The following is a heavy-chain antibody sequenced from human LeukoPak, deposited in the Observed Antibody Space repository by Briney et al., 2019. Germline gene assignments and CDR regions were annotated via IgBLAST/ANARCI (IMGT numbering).Heavy chain of an antibody. Sequence: ASVKVSCKASGYTFTSYGISWVRQAPGQGLEWMGWINTNTGNPTYAQGFTGRFVFSLDTSVSTAYLQISSLKAEDTAVYYCARGDCSGGSCYSWFDPWGQGTLVTVSS. V-gene: IGHV7-4-1*02. CDR1: GYTFTSYG. CDR3: ARGDCSGGSCYSWFDP. J-gene: IGHJ5*02. CDR2: INTNTGNP. D-gene: IGHD2-15*01.